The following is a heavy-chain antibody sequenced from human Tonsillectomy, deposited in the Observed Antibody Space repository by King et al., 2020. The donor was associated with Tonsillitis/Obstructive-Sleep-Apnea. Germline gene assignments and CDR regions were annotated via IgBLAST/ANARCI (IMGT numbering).Heavy chain of an antibody. D-gene: IGHD3-3*01. CDR3: ARDPDSYYFDY. J-gene: IGHJ4*02. V-gene: IGHV3-33*01. CDR2: IWYDGSNK. CDR1: GFTFTSYG. Sequence: VQLVESGGGVVQPGRSLRLSCAASGFTFTSYGMHWVRQAPGKGLEWVAVIWYDGSNKYYADSVQGRFTISRDNSKNTLCLQMNSLRVEDTAMYYCARDPDSYYFDYWGQGTLVTVSS.